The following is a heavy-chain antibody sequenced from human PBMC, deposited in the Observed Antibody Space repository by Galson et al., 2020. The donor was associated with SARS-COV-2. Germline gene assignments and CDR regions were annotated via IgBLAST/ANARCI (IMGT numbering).Heavy chain of an antibody. CDR1: GLTFSNTA. J-gene: IGHJ5*01. CDR3: ATGDVWFES. CDR2: ISMSGITI. Sequence: GRSLRLSCAASGLTFSNTAMNWVRQAPGKGLEWLSYISMSGITIYYADSVKGRFTISRDNAENSLYLQMNSLRAEDTGIYYCATGDVWFESWGQGTWSPSPQ. V-gene: IGHV3-48*03. D-gene: IGHD7-27*01.